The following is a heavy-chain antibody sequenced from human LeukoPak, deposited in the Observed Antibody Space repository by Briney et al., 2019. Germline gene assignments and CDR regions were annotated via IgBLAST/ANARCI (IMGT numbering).Heavy chain of an antibody. CDR1: GFTFSSYA. Sequence: GGSLRLSCAASGFTFSSYAMHWVRQAPGKGLEWVAVTSNDGGDKYYADSVKGRFTISRDNSKNTLSLQMNSLRAEDTAVFYCARDSAVTIFFSPLMDVWGQGTTVTVS. CDR3: ARDSAVTIFFSPLMDV. CDR2: TSNDGGDK. V-gene: IGHV3-30-3*01. D-gene: IGHD3-3*01. J-gene: IGHJ6*02.